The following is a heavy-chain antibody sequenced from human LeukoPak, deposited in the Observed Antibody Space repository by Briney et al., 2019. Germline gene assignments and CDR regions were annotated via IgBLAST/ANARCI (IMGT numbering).Heavy chain of an antibody. J-gene: IGHJ4*02. V-gene: IGHV3-23*01. CDR2: ISGSGGST. CDR1: GYTFSIYG. D-gene: IGHD3-3*01. CDR3: AKGNDTIFAGVFDY. Sequence: GGSLRLSCAASGYTFSIYGMYWVRQAPGKGLEWVSAISGSGGSTYYADSVKGRFTISRDNSKNTLYLQMNSLRAEGTAVYYCAKGNDTIFAGVFDYWGQGTLVTVSS.